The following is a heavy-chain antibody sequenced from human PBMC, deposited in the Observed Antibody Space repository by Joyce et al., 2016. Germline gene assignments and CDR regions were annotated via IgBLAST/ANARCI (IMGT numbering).Heavy chain of an antibody. CDR2: INAYNGNT. V-gene: IGHV1-18*01. J-gene: IGHJ4*02. Sequence: QAQLVQSGAEVKKPGASVRVSCKASGDTFTNYGFSWVRQAPGQGLEWMGWINAYNGNTNDAQKVQGRVTMTTDTSTSTAYMELRSLRSDDTAVYYCARDDLFWSGYYHYWGQGTLVTVSS. CDR3: ARDDLFWSGYYHY. CDR1: GDTFTNYG. D-gene: IGHD3-3*01.